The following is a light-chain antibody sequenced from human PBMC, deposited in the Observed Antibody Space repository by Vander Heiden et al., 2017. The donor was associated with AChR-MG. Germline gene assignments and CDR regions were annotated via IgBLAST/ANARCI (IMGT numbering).Light chain of an antibody. CDR3: SADRSGNTVL. J-gene: IGLJ2*01. CDR2: DVV. V-gene: IGLV2-14*03. CDR1: SSDVGGYNY. Sequence: QSALTQPASVSGSPGQSITISCPGNSSDVGGYNYVSWFTQHPGTAPKSLIYDVVVRTAGIAHRFSCSKSGNTASPTISGLQPEDDADYYCSADRSGNTVLFGGGTRVTVL.